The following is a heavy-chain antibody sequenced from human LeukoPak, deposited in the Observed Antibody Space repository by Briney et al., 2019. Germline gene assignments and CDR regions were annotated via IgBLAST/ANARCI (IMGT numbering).Heavy chain of an antibody. D-gene: IGHD3-10*01. Sequence: PGGSLRLSCAASGFTVSSNYMSWVRQAPGKGLEWVSVIYSGGSSYYADSVKGRFTISRDNSKNTLYLQMNSLRAEDTAVYYCARHRSEAAYDFWGQGTLATVSS. CDR1: GFTVSSNY. CDR2: IYSGGSS. J-gene: IGHJ4*02. CDR3: ARHRSEAAYDF. V-gene: IGHV3-53*01.